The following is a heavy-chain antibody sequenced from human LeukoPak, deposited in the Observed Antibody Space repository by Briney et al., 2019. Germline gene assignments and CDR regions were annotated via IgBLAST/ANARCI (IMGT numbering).Heavy chain of an antibody. CDR3: ARVQWELRGVGSYFEY. D-gene: IGHD1-26*01. Sequence: GGSLRLSCVVSGFTFSSYWMSWVRRAPGKGLEWVANIKQDGSEKYYVDSVKGRFTMSRDNAKNSLYLQMNSLRAEDTAVYYCARVQWELRGVGSYFEYWGQGALVTVSS. V-gene: IGHV3-7*01. CDR2: IKQDGSEK. J-gene: IGHJ4*02. CDR1: GFTFSSYW.